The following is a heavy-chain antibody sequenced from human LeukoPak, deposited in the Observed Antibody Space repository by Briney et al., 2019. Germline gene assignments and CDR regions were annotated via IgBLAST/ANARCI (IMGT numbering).Heavy chain of an antibody. J-gene: IGHJ6*03. CDR1: GYTFDIYG. CDR3: ARVYNSYYYYMDV. V-gene: IGHV1-18*01. D-gene: IGHD1-14*01. Sequence: ASVKVSCKASGYTFDIYGIAWVRQAPGQGLEWMEWIASYNGKTDYAQNLQGRVTMTTDLSTDTAYMELRSLRSDDTAVYYCARVYNSYYYYMDVWGKGTPVTVSS. CDR2: IASYNGKT.